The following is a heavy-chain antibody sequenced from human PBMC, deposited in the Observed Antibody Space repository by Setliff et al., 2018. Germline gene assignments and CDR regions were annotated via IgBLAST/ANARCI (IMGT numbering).Heavy chain of an antibody. V-gene: IGHV1-18*01. CDR2: IGAYNGNT. Sequence: ASVKVSCKTSGYPFTNYGLSWVRQAPGQGLEWMGWIGAYNGNTKYAQKFQGRVTMTEDTSTDTAYMELSSLRSEDTAVYYCARREMATIVDYYYYGMDVWGQGTTVTVSS. J-gene: IGHJ6*02. CDR3: ARREMATIVDYYYYGMDV. D-gene: IGHD5-12*01. CDR1: GYPFTNYG.